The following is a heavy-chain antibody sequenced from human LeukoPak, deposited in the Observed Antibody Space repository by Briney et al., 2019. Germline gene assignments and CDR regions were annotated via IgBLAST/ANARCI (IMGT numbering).Heavy chain of an antibody. CDR1: GYTFTSYG. CDR2: ISAYNGNT. Sequence: ASVKVSCKASGYTFTSYGISWVRQAPGQGLEWMGWISAYNGNTNYAQKLQGRVTMTTDTSTSTAYMELRSLRSDDTAVYYCARDRGRITIVRGPMDYWGQGTLVTVSS. J-gene: IGHJ4*02. D-gene: IGHD3-10*01. V-gene: IGHV1-18*01. CDR3: ARDRGRITIVRGPMDY.